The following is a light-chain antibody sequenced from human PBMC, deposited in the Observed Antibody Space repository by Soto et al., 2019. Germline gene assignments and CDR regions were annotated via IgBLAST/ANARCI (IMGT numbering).Light chain of an antibody. CDR2: SNS. CDR1: NTNIGSNA. J-gene: IGLJ3*02. V-gene: IGLV1-44*01. CDR3: VAWDDRVTGLV. Sequence: QAVVTQPPSASGTPGQRVTFSCSGSNTNIGSNAVNWYQHVPGAAPKLLIYSNSQRPSGVPDRFSGSKSGTSASLAISGLQSEDEADYYCVAWDDRVTGLVFGGGTKLTVL.